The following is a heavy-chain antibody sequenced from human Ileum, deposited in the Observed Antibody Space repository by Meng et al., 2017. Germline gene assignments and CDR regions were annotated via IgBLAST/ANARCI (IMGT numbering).Heavy chain of an antibody. CDR3: ARHGGYYQGF. Sequence: AQLPEPGPGLVKSWGTRALTCAVSSGSIPSDTYWSWVRLPPGKGLEWIGQISHSGSTFYNPSLKSRVTMSVDKSKSQFSLMLTSVTAADTAVYYCARHGGYYQGFWGQGTLVTVSS. D-gene: IGHD4-23*01. J-gene: IGHJ4*02. CDR1: SGSIPSDTY. V-gene: IGHV4-4*02. CDR2: ISHSGST.